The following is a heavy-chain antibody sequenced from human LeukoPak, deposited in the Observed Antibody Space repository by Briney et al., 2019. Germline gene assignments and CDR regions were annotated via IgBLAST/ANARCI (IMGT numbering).Heavy chain of an antibody. CDR1: GFTVSSNY. D-gene: IGHD1-26*01. CDR3: ARSIVGATTPGDAFDI. Sequence: GGSLRLSCAASGFTVSSNYMSWVRQAPGKGLEWVSVIYSGGSTHYADSVKGRFTISRDNSKNTLYLQMNSLRAEDTAVYYCARSIVGATTPGDAFDIWGQGTMVTVSS. CDR2: IYSGGST. J-gene: IGHJ3*02. V-gene: IGHV3-66*01.